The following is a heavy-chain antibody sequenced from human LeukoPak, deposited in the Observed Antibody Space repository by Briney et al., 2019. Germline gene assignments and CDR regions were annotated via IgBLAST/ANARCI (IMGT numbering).Heavy chain of an antibody. Sequence: GGSLRLSCAASGFTFSSYSMNWVRQAPGKGLEWVSYISSSSSTIYYADSVKGRLTISRDNAKNSLYLQMNSLRVEDTAVYYCARPGITGTMGYGAFDIWGQGTRVTVSS. CDR3: ARPGITGTMGYGAFDI. CDR2: ISSSSSTI. D-gene: IGHD1-7*01. CDR1: GFTFSSYS. V-gene: IGHV3-48*01. J-gene: IGHJ3*02.